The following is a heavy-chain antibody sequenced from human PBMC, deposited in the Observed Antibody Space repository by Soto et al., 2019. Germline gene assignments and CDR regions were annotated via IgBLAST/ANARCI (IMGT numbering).Heavy chain of an antibody. CDR1: GGTFSSYA. V-gene: IGHV1-69*01. Sequence: QVQLVQSGAEVKKPGSSVKVSCKASGGTFSSYAISWVRQAPGQGLEWMGGIIPIFGTANYAQKFQGRVTITADESASTAYMELGSLRSEDKAVYYCARDQAYCGGDCPSNAFDIWGQGRIVTVSS. CDR2: IIPIFGTA. D-gene: IGHD2-21*02. CDR3: ARDQAYCGGDCPSNAFDI. J-gene: IGHJ3*02.